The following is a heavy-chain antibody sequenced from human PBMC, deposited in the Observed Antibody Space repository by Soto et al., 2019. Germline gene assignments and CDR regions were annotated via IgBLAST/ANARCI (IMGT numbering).Heavy chain of an antibody. D-gene: IGHD6-19*01. Sequence: VKVSCKASGYTFTGYYMHWVRQAPGQGLEWMGWINPNSGGTNYAQKFQGRVTMTRDTSISTAYMELSRLRSDDTAVYYCAINIAVAGTGRAPYYYGMDVWGQGTKVTVSS. V-gene: IGHV1-2*02. CDR1: GYTFTGYY. J-gene: IGHJ6*02. CDR3: AINIAVAGTGRAPYYYGMDV. CDR2: INPNSGGT.